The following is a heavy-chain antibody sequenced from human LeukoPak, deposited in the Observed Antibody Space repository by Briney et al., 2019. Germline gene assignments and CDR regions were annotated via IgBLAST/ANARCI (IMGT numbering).Heavy chain of an antibody. Sequence: QTGGSLRLSCAASGFTFSSYWVSWVRQAPGKGLEWXAXIKQDGSEKYYVDSVKGRFTISRDNAKNSLYLQMNSLRAEDTAVYYCARDMSSGYYPYYYYYYGMDVWGQGTTVTVSS. CDR1: GFTFSSYW. V-gene: IGHV3-7*01. CDR3: ARDMSSGYYPYYYYYYGMDV. J-gene: IGHJ6*02. CDR2: IKQDGSEK. D-gene: IGHD3-22*01.